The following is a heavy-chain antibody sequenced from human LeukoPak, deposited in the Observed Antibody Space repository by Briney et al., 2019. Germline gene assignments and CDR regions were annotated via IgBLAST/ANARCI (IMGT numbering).Heavy chain of an antibody. Sequence: SETLSLTCTVSGGSISSYYWSWIRQPPGKGLEWIGYIYYSGSTNYNPSLESRVTISVDTSKNQFSLKLSSVTAADTAVYYCVSGSGYYDYWGQGALVTVSS. CDR2: IYYSGST. CDR1: GGSISSYY. D-gene: IGHD3-22*01. J-gene: IGHJ4*02. V-gene: IGHV4-59*01. CDR3: VSGSGYYDY.